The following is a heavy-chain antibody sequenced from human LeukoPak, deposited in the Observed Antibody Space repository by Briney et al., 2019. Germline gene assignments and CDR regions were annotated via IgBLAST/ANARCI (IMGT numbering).Heavy chain of an antibody. D-gene: IGHD3-16*01. Sequence: GGPLSLSCAASGFTFSSYGINGARRAPGKGLEWVASINHNGNVNYYVDSVKGRFTISRDNAKNSLYLQMSNLRAEDTAVYFCARGGGLDVWGQGATVTVSS. J-gene: IGHJ6*02. V-gene: IGHV3-7*03. CDR1: GFTFSSYG. CDR3: ARGGGLDV. CDR2: INHNGNVN.